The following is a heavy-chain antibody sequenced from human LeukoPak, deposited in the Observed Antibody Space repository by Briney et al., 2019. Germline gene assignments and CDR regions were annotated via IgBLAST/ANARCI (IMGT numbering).Heavy chain of an antibody. CDR2: INHSGST. J-gene: IGHJ4*02. Sequence: SSETLSLTCAVCGGSFSGYYWSWIRQPPGKGLEWIGEINHSGSTNYNPSLKSRVTISVDTSKNQFSLKLSSVTAADTAVYYCARVVVAAYFDYWGQGTLVTVSS. CDR3: ARVVVAAYFDY. CDR1: GGSFSGYY. V-gene: IGHV4-34*01. D-gene: IGHD2-15*01.